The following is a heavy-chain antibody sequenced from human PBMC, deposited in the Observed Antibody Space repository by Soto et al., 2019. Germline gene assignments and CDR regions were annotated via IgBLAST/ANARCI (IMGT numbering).Heavy chain of an antibody. J-gene: IGHJ6*03. CDR3: ASHGSNFWSGYPYYYYYMDV. CDR1: GYSFTSYW. V-gene: IGHV5-51*01. CDR2: IYPGDSDT. D-gene: IGHD3-3*01. Sequence: GESLKISCKGSGYSFTSYWIGWVRQMPGKGLEWMGIIYPGDSDTRYSPSFQGQVTISADKSISTAYLQWSSLKASDTAMYYCASHGSNFWSGYPYYYYYMDVWGKGTTVTVSS.